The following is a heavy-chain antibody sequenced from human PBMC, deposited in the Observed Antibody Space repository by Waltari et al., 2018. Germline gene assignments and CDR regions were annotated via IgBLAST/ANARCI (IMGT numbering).Heavy chain of an antibody. CDR2: ISYDGSNK. CDR3: AREIVGATTVAFDY. V-gene: IGHV3-30-3*01. D-gene: IGHD1-26*01. J-gene: IGHJ4*02. Sequence: QLVSSFLFVFPPCLSLRLSCAASLFTFSSYAMHWFRQAPGKGLEWVAVISYDGSNKYYADSVKGRFTISRDNSKNTLYLQMNSLRAEDTAVYYCAREIVGATTVAFDYWGQGTLVTVSS. CDR1: LFTFSSYA.